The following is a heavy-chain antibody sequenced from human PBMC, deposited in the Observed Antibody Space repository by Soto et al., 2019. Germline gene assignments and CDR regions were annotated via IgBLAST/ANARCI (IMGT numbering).Heavy chain of an antibody. Sequence: QVQLVQSGAEVKKPGSSVKVSCKASGGTFSTNAIAWVRQAPGQGLEWMGGIIPIFGTANYAQKFQGRVTLTADESTSTAYMEMSSLRSEDTAVYYCARHADAGSFHNWFDPWGQGTLVTVSS. CDR3: ARHADAGSFHNWFDP. CDR1: GGTFSTNA. V-gene: IGHV1-69*01. J-gene: IGHJ5*02. D-gene: IGHD2-15*01. CDR2: IIPIFGTA.